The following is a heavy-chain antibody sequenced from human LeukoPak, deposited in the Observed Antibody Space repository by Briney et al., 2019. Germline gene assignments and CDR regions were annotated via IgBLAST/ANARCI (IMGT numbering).Heavy chain of an antibody. J-gene: IGHJ5*02. Sequence: SQTLSLTCTVSGGSISSGGYYWTWIRQPPGKGLEWIGYIHDSGSTNYNPSLKSRVTISLDTSKNQFSLKLTSLTTADTAVYYCTREYCSGGSCYSRANNWFDPWGQGTLVTVSS. V-gene: IGHV4-61*08. CDR1: GGSISSGGYY. D-gene: IGHD2-15*01. CDR2: IHDSGST. CDR3: TREYCSGGSCYSRANNWFDP.